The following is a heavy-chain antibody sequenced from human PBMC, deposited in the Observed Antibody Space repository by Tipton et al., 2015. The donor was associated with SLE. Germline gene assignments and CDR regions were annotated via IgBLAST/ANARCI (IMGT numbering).Heavy chain of an antibody. Sequence: TLSLTCAVYGGPFSGYYWSWIRQPPGKGLEWIGELNHSGSTNYNPSLKSRVTISVDTSKNQFSLKLSSVTAADTAVYYCAKRDYGDPGVDYWGQGTLLTVSS. J-gene: IGHJ4*02. CDR3: AKRDYGDPGVDY. CDR2: LNHSGST. CDR1: GGPFSGYY. D-gene: IGHD4-17*01. V-gene: IGHV4-34*01.